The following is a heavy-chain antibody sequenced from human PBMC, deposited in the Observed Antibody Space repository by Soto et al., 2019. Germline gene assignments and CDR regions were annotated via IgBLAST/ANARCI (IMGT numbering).Heavy chain of an antibody. V-gene: IGHV3-15*01. CDR2: IKSKTDGGTT. D-gene: IGHD3-10*01. CDR3: TTDYYGSGSYYNVDYYYGMDV. CDR1: GFTFSKAW. J-gene: IGHJ6*02. Sequence: GGSLRLSCAASGFTFSKAWMSWVRQAPGKGLEWVGRIKSKTDGGTTDYAAPVKGRFTISRDDSKNTLYLQMNSLKTEDTAVYYCTTDYYGSGSYYNVDYYYGMDVWGQGTTVTVSS.